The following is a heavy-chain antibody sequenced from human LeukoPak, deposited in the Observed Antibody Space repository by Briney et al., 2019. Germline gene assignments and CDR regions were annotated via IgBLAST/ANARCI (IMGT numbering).Heavy chain of an antibody. CDR1: GFTFSVYS. V-gene: IGHV3-21*01. J-gene: IGHJ4*02. CDR2: ITSSSSYI. CDR3: ARAYYYDNSGYYYPIDY. Sequence: GGSLRLSCAASGFTFSVYSMNWVRQAPGKGLEWVSSITSSSSYIYYADSVKGRFTISRDNAKNSLYLQMNSLRAEDTAVYYCARAYYYDNSGYYYPIDYWGQGTLVTVSS. D-gene: IGHD3-22*01.